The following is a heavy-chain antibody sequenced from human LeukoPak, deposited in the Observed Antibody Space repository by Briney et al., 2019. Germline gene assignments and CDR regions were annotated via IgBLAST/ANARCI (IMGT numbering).Heavy chain of an antibody. CDR1: GFTFSIYA. J-gene: IGHJ4*02. D-gene: IGHD2-15*01. V-gene: IGHV3-30*04. CDR2: ISYDGNNQ. Sequence: GGSLRLSCAASGFTFSIYAMHWVRQAPGKGLEWVSVISYDGNNQYYTDSVKGRFTISRDNSKNTLYLQMNSLRAEDTAVYYCARGGWSRPFDYWGQGTLVTVSS. CDR3: ARGGWSRPFDY.